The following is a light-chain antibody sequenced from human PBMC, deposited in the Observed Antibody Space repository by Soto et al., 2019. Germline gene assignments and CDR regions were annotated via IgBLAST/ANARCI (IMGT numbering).Light chain of an antibody. Sequence: QSVLTQPPSASGTPGQTVTISCSGSSSNIGTKTVNWYQHLPGTAPKLLIFSDNQRPSGVPDRFSGSKSGTSASLAISGLQSEDDADYYCAAWDDSLNGRLFGGGTKVTVL. CDR2: SDN. V-gene: IGLV1-44*01. CDR3: AAWDDSLNGRL. J-gene: IGLJ3*02. CDR1: SSNIGTKT.